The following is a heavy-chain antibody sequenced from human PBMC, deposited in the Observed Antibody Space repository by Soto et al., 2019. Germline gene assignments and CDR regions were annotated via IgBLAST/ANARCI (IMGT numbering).Heavy chain of an antibody. J-gene: IGHJ5*02. Sequence: QVQLVQSGAEVKKPGASVKVSCKASGYIFTGYYMHWVRQAPGQGLEWMGWINPNSGDTNYAQKFKGRVTMTRDTSISTVYMELSRLRSDDTAVYYCARAIAAGGTNWFDPWGQGTLVSVSS. CDR3: ARAIAAGGTNWFDP. D-gene: IGHD6-13*01. V-gene: IGHV1-2*02. CDR1: GYIFTGYY. CDR2: INPNSGDT.